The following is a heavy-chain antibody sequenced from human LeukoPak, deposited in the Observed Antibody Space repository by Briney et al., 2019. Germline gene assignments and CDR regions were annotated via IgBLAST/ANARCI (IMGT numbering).Heavy chain of an antibody. CDR2: IYTSGST. D-gene: IGHD4-17*01. J-gene: IGHJ3*02. Sequence: SETLSLTCTVSGGSISSGSYYWSWIRQPAGKGLEWIGRIYTSGSTNYNPSLKSRFTISVDTSKNQFSLKLSSVTAADTAVYYCARTPYGRDDAFDIWGQGTMVTVSS. CDR3: ARTPYGRDDAFDI. CDR1: GGSISSGSYY. V-gene: IGHV4-61*02.